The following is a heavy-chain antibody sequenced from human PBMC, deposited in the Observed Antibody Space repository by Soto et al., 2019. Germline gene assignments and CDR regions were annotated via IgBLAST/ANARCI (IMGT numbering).Heavy chain of an antibody. V-gene: IGHV4-30-4*01. Sequence: QVQLQESGPGLVKPSQTLSLTCTVSGGSISSGDYYWSWIRQPPGKGLEWIGYIYYSGSTYYNPSLKSRVTISVDTSKNQFSLKLSSVTAADTAVYYCARDRWEFLDYYGMDVWGQGTTVTVSS. CDR3: ARDRWEFLDYYGMDV. D-gene: IGHD3-10*01. CDR2: IYYSGST. J-gene: IGHJ6*02. CDR1: GGSISSGDYY.